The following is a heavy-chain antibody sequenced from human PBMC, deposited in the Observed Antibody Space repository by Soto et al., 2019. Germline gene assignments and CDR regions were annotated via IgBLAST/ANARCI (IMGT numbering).Heavy chain of an antibody. CDR1: EFPFSSYV. CDR3: AKDSIYYRTSLRGRFFDY. CDR2: ISGGGSNT. D-gene: IGHD3-22*01. V-gene: IGHV3-23*01. J-gene: IGHJ4*02. Sequence: GGYLRLSSAASEFPFSSYVMSWVRQAPGKELEWVSGISGGGSNTFYADSVKGRFTISRDNSKNTLLLQMNSLGAEDTAVYYCAKDSIYYRTSLRGRFFDYWGQG.